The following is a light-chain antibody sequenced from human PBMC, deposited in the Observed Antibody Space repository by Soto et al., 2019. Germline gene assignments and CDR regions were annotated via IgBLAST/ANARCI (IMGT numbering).Light chain of an antibody. J-gene: IGKJ5*01. CDR3: QQYNNWPPIT. Sequence: IQMTQSPSSLSASVGDRVTITCQASQDINKNLIWYQQKPGKAPKLLIYDASDLETGVPSRFSGSGSGTGFTFTISSLQPEDFAVYYCQQYNNWPPITFGQGTRLEIK. CDR1: QDINKN. CDR2: DAS. V-gene: IGKV1-33*01.